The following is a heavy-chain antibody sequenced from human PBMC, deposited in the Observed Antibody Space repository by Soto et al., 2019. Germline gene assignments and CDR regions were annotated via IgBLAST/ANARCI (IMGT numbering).Heavy chain of an antibody. J-gene: IGHJ4*02. D-gene: IGHD6-19*01. CDR2: ISYDESDK. CDR3: ARDLSVAGPDY. V-gene: IGHV3-30*03. Sequence: GGSLRLSCAASGFTFRSYAMHWVRQAPGKGLEWVAVISYDESDKYYADSLKGRFTISRDNSKNTLYLQMNSLRGEDTAVYYCARDLSVAGPDYWGQGXLVTVSS. CDR1: GFTFRSYA.